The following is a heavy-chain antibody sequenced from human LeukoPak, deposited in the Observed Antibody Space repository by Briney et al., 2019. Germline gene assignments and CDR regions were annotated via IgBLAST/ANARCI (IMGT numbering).Heavy chain of an antibody. CDR2: IYYSGST. Sequence: PSETLSLTCTVSGGSISSSSYYWSWIRQPPGKGLEWIGYIYYSGSTNYNPSLKSRVTISVDTSKNQFSLKLSSVTAADTAVYYCARDNMVGATDGFDYWGQGTLVTVSS. CDR3: ARDNMVGATDGFDY. V-gene: IGHV4-61*01. D-gene: IGHD1-26*01. J-gene: IGHJ4*02. CDR1: GGSISSSSYY.